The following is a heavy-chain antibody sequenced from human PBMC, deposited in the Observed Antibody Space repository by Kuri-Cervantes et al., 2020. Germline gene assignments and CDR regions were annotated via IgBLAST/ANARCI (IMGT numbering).Heavy chain of an antibody. CDR3: ASPLRSHRGPYYYGMDV. J-gene: IGHJ6*02. D-gene: IGHD3-3*01. CDR1: GGSFSGYY. V-gene: IGHV4-34*01. CDR2: INHSGST. Sequence: GSLRLSCAVYGGSFSGYYWSWIRQPPGKGLEWIGEINHSGSTNYNPSLKSRVTISVDTSKNQFSLKLGSVTAADTAVYYCASPLRSHRGPYYYGMDVWGQGTTVTVSS.